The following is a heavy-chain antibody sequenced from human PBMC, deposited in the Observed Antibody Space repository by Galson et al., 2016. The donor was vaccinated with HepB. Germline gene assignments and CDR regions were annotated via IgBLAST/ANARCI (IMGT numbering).Heavy chain of an antibody. Sequence: SVKVSCKASGGTFSNYAISWVRQAPGQGLEWMGGIIPIFGTANYAQKFPGRVTITADESTSTAYMELSSLRSEDTAVYYCTRAFGGGYTYVYSFWGQGTLVTVSS. CDR3: TRAFGGGYTYVYSF. CDR2: IIPIFGTA. CDR1: GGTFSNYA. D-gene: IGHD5-18*01. V-gene: IGHV1-69*13. J-gene: IGHJ4*02.